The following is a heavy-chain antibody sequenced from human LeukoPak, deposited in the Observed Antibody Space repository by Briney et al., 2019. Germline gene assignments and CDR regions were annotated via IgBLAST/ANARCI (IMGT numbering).Heavy chain of an antibody. J-gene: IGHJ6*02. CDR2: ISSSSSYI. V-gene: IGHV3-21*01. CDR1: GFTFSSYS. CDR3: ARHFYYYDSSGYYPYYYYYYGMDV. Sequence: GGSLRLSCAASGFTFSSYSMNWVRQAPGKGLERVSSISSSSSYIYYADSVKGRFTISRDNAKNSLYLQMNSLRAEDTAVYYCARHFYYYDSSGYYPYYYYYYGMDVWGQGTTVTVSS. D-gene: IGHD3-22*01.